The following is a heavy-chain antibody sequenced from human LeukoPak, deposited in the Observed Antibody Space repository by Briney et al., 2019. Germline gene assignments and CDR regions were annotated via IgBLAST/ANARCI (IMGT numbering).Heavy chain of an antibody. V-gene: IGHV1-24*01. CDR3: AKEEWLLAVYFDY. D-gene: IGHD3-3*01. CDR2: FDPEDGET. J-gene: IGHJ4*02. Sequence: ASVKVSCKVSGITLNDLSIQWVRQAPGKGLEWMGGFDPEDGETIYAPKFQARVTMTQDTYEDTAYMEPSSLRSEDTAVYYCAKEEWLLAVYFDYWGQGTLVTVSS. CDR1: GITLNDLS.